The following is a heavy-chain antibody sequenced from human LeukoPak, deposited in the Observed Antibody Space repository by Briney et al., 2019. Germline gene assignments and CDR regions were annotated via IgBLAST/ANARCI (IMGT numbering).Heavy chain of an antibody. D-gene: IGHD4-11*01. V-gene: IGHV3-48*04. CDR1: GYPFSSFS. J-gene: IGHJ4*02. Sequence: GGSLRLSCAASGYPFSSFSMNWVRQAPGKGLEWVSYISSTSSTIYYADSVKGRFTISRDNAKNTLYLQMNSLRAEDTALYYCSREAYYSSAFDYWGQGTLVTVSS. CDR3: SREAYYSSAFDY. CDR2: ISSTSSTI.